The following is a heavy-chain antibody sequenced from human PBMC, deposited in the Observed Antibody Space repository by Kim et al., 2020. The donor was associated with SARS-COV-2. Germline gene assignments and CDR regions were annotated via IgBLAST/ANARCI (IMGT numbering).Heavy chain of an antibody. Sequence: SETLSLTCTVSGGSISSSSYYWGWIRQPPGKGLEWIGSIYYSGSTYYNPSLKSRVTISVDTSKNQFSLKLSSVTAADTAVYYCARHHRGWSNFDYWGQGTLVTVSS. CDR3: ARHHRGWSNFDY. D-gene: IGHD2-15*01. CDR1: GGSISSSSYY. J-gene: IGHJ4*02. V-gene: IGHV4-39*01. CDR2: IYYSGST.